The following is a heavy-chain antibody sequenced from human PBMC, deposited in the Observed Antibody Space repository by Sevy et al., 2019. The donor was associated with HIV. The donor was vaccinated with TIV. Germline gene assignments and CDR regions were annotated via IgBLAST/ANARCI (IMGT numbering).Heavy chain of an antibody. D-gene: IGHD2-15*01. J-gene: IGHJ5*02. CDR1: GGSISSNNW. CDR3: ATRREIAQDIVFQNWLDP. CDR2: IYHSGSS. Sequence: SETLSLTCAVSGGSISSNNWWSWVRQPPGKGLEWIGEIYHSGSSNYNPSLKSRVTISVDKSKNQFSLKLSSVTAADTAVYYSATRREIAQDIVFQNWLDPMGELTLVTV. V-gene: IGHV4-4*02.